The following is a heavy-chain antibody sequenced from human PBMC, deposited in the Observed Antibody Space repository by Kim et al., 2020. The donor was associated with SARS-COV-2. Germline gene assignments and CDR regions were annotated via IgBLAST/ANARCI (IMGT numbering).Heavy chain of an antibody. D-gene: IGHD3-22*01. V-gene: IGHV4-31*02. Sequence: SRVTISVDTSKNQFSLKLGSVTAADTAVYYCARSSGGYYDSSGQYYFDYWGQGTLVTVSS. CDR3: ARSSGGYYDSSGQYYFDY. J-gene: IGHJ4*02.